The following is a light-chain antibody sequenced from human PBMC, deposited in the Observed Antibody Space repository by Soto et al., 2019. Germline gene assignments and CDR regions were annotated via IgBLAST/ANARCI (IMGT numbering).Light chain of an antibody. CDR3: QQLRSYPST. V-gene: IGKV1-8*01. J-gene: IGKJ4*01. CDR2: AAS. Sequence: AIRMTQSPSSFSASTGYRFTITCRASQGISSYLAWYQQKPGKAPTLLIYAASTLESGVPSRFRGSGSGTDFTLTISSLQAEDFESYYCQQLRSYPSTFGGGTKVDIK. CDR1: QGISSY.